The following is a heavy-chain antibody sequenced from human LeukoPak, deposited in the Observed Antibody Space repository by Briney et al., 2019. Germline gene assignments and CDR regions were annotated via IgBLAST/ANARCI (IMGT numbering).Heavy chain of an antibody. V-gene: IGHV1-8*01. J-gene: IGHJ3*02. CDR3: ARVSGRADAFDI. CDR2: MNPNSGNT. Sequence: GASVKVSCKASGYTFTSYDINWVRQATGQGLEWMGWMNPNSGNTGYAQKFQGRVAMTRNTSISTAYMELSSLRSEDTAVYYCARVSGRADAFDIWGQGTMVTVSS. CDR1: GYTFTSYD. D-gene: IGHD6-25*01.